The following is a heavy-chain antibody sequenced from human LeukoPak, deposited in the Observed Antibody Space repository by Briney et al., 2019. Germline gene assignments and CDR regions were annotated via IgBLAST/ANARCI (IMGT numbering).Heavy chain of an antibody. CDR3: AREYRDYYDSSGNYLDY. J-gene: IGHJ4*02. V-gene: IGHV1-18*04. D-gene: IGHD3-22*01. CDR1: GYTFTSYY. Sequence: GASVKVSCKASGYTFTSYYMHWVRQAPGQGLEWMGWISAYNGNTNYVQNLQDRVTMTTDTSTSTAYMELRSLRSDDTAVYYCAREYRDYYDSSGNYLDYWGQGTLVTVSS. CDR2: ISAYNGNT.